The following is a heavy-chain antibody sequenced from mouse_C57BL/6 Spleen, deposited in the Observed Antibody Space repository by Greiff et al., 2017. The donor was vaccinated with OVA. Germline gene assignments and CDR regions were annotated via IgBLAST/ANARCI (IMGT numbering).Heavy chain of an antibody. J-gene: IGHJ3*01. V-gene: IGHV5-17*01. Sequence: EVKLVESGGGLVKPGGSLKLSCAASGFTFSDYGMHWVRQAPEKGLEWVAYISSGSSTIYYADTVKGRFPISRDNAKNTLFLQMTSLRSEDTAMYYCARDSSGYWFAYWGQGTLVTVSA. CDR1: GFTFSDYG. D-gene: IGHD3-2*02. CDR3: ARDSSGYWFAY. CDR2: ISSGSSTI.